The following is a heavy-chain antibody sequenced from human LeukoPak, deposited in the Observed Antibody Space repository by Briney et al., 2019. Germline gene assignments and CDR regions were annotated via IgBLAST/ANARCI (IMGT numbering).Heavy chain of an antibody. CDR2: INHSGST. J-gene: IGHJ4*02. Sequence: SETLSLTCTVPGGSISSYYWSWIRQPPGKGLEWIGEINHSGSTNYNPSLKSRVTISVDTSKNQFSLKLSSVTAADTAVYYCARPKRAYYYGSGSYPFDYWGQGTLVTVSS. CDR1: GGSISSYY. CDR3: ARPKRAYYYGSGSYPFDY. D-gene: IGHD3-10*01. V-gene: IGHV4-34*01.